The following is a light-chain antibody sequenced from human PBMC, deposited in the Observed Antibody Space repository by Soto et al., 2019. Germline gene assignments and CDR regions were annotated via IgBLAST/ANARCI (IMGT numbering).Light chain of an antibody. CDR3: QQYGRSPST. V-gene: IGKV3-20*01. Sequence: EIVLTQSPGTLSLSPGERATLSCMGSQSVSSSYLAWYQQKPGQAPRLLIYGASSRATGIPDRFSGSGSGTDFTLTISRLEPEDFAVYYCQQYGRSPSTFGGGTKVDIK. J-gene: IGKJ4*01. CDR1: QSVSSSY. CDR2: GAS.